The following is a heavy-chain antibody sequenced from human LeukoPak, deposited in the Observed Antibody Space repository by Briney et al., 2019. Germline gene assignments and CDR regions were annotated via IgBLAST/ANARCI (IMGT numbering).Heavy chain of an antibody. CDR1: GFTVSTYW. CDR3: AQVRATIRGHLHL. D-gene: IGHD5-24*01. V-gene: IGHV3-30*18. J-gene: IGHJ2*01. Sequence: PGGSLRLSFGASGFTVSTYWISWGRQAPGKWREWGAVISKDGSNKYYAYCVKAPFTISRDNSRNTRYLQMNSLRTEDTAVYYCAQVRATIRGHLHLWGRGTLVTVSS. CDR2: ISKDGSNK.